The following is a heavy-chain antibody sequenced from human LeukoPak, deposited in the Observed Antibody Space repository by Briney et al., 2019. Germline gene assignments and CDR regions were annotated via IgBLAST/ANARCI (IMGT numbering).Heavy chain of an antibody. Sequence: GGSLRLSCAASGFTFSSYAMSWVRQAPGKGLEWVSSISGAGGSTYYADSVKGWFTISRDNSKNTLFLQMNSLRAEDTALYYCAKHFGSGDYYNFFDDWGQGTLVSVSS. V-gene: IGHV3-23*01. CDR2: ISGAGGST. J-gene: IGHJ4*02. CDR1: GFTFSSYA. CDR3: AKHFGSGDYYNFFDD. D-gene: IGHD3-10*01.